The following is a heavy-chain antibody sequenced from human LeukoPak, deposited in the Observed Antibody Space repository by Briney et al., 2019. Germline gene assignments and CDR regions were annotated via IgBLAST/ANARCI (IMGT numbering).Heavy chain of an antibody. CDR1: GGSISSYY. V-gene: IGHV4-59*01. CDR2: IYYSGST. J-gene: IGHJ4*02. CDR3: ATTPGPH. D-gene: IGHD3-10*01. Sequence: SETLSLTCTVSGGSISSYYWSWIRQPPGKGLEWIGYIYYSGSTNYNPSLKSRATISVDTSKNQFSLKLNSETAADTAVYYCATTPGPHWGQGTLVTVSS.